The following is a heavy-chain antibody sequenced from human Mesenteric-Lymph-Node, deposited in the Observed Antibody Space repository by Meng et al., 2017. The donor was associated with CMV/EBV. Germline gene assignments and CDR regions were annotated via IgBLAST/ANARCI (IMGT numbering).Heavy chain of an antibody. CDR3: AKVEGI. D-gene: IGHD2-15*01. Sequence: GSLKRSCAASGVTCSSYGMHWVRQAPGKGMEWVAYIRYDGSNEYYADSVKGRFTISRDNSKNTLFLQMNSLRTEDTAVYYCAKVEGIWGQGTMVTVSS. V-gene: IGHV3-30*02. J-gene: IGHJ3*02. CDR2: IRYDGSNE. CDR1: GVTCSSYG.